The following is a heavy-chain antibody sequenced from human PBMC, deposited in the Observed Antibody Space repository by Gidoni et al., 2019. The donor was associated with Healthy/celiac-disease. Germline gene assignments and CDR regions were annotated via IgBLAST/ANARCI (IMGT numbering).Heavy chain of an antibody. Sequence: EVQLVESGGGLVQPGGSLRLSCAASGFTFGSYWMHWVRQAPGKGLVWVSRMNSDGSSTSYADSVKCRFTISRDNAKNTLYLQMNSLRAEDTAVYYCAREGNYDYYYGMDVWGQGTTVTVSS. J-gene: IGHJ6*02. CDR2: MNSDGSST. D-gene: IGHD4-4*01. CDR1: GFTFGSYW. V-gene: IGHV3-74*01. CDR3: AREGNYDYYYGMDV.